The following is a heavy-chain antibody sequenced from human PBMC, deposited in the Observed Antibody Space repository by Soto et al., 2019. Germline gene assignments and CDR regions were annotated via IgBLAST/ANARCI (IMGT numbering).Heavy chain of an antibody. V-gene: IGHV3-15*01. J-gene: IGHJ5*02. CDR3: TKDSYCPNGACYWCFDT. CDR1: GFTFSNAW. CDR2: IKSKTDGGTT. D-gene: IGHD2-8*01. Sequence: GGSLRLSCAASGFTFSNAWMSWVRQAPGKGLEWVGRIKSKTDGGTTDYAAPVKGRFTISRDDSKNTLYLQMNSLKTEDTAVYSCTKDSYCPNGACYWCFDTWGQGTLVTVSS.